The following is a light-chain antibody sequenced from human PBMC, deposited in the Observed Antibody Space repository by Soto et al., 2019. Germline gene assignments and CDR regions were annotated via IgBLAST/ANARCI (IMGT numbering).Light chain of an antibody. CDR3: QSYDNNIVV. CDR1: SGSIVSNY. Sequence: NFMLTQPHSVSESPGKTVTISCTRSSGSIVSNYVQWYQQRPGRSPATVIYDDNLRPTGVPDRFSGSIDRSSNSASLTISGLTTEDEADYYCQSYDNNIVVFGGGTKLTVL. J-gene: IGLJ2*01. CDR2: DDN. V-gene: IGLV6-57*01.